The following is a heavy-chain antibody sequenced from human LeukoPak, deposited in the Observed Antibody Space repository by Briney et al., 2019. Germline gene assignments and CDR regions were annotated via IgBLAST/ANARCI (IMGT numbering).Heavy chain of an antibody. Sequence: PSETLSLTCAVYGGSFSGYYWSWIRQPPGKGLEWIGEINHSGSTNYNPSLKSRVTISVDTSKNQFSLKLSSVTAADTAVYYCARTSLWFLFDPWGQGTLVTVSS. D-gene: IGHD3-10*01. V-gene: IGHV4-34*01. CDR3: ARTSLWFLFDP. CDR1: GGSFSGYY. J-gene: IGHJ5*02. CDR2: INHSGST.